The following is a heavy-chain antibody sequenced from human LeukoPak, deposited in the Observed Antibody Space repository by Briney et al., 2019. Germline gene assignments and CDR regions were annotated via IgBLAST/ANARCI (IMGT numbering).Heavy chain of an antibody. Sequence: PGRSLRLSCAASGFTFSIYGMHWVRQAPGKGLEWVALIWYDGSETYYADSVKGRFTISRDNSKNTLYLQMNSLRAEDTAVYYCARASKYYDILTGYSPTYGFDTWGQGAMVTVSS. V-gene: IGHV3-33*01. CDR2: IWYDGSET. J-gene: IGHJ3*02. CDR1: GFTFSIYG. CDR3: ARASKYYDILTGYSPTYGFDT. D-gene: IGHD3-9*01.